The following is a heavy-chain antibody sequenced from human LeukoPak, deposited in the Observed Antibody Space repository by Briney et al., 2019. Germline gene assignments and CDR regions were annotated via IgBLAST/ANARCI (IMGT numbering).Heavy chain of an antibody. J-gene: IGHJ4*02. D-gene: IGHD6-19*01. CDR2: ISSDGSNK. CDR1: GFTFSSFG. Sequence: PGRSLRLSCAASGFTFSSFGMHWVRQAPGKGLEWVAVISSDGSNKYYADSVKGRFTISRDNSKNTLYLQMDSLRAEDTAVYYCAKSRLYSGGSADYWGQGTLVTVSS. V-gene: IGHV3-30*18. CDR3: AKSRLYSGGSADY.